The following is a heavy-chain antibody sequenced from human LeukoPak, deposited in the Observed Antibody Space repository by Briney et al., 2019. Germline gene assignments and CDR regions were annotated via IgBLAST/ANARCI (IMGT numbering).Heavy chain of an antibody. CDR2: IKQDGSEK. J-gene: IGHJ4*02. CDR1: GFTFSSYW. D-gene: IGHD5-12*01. Sequence: GESLKISCAASGFTFSSYWMSWVRQAPGKGLEWVANIKQDGSEKYYVDSVKGRFTISRDNAKNSLYLQMNSLRAEDTAVYYCARHGYSGYDRIRGVDYWGQGTLVTVSS. V-gene: IGHV3-7*01. CDR3: ARHGYSGYDRIRGVDY.